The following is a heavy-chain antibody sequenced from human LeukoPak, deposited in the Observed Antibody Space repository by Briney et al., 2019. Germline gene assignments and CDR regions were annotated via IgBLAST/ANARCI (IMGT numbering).Heavy chain of an antibody. Sequence: GASVKVSCKASGYTFTSYYMHWVRQAPGQGLEWMGWINPNSGGTNYAQKFQGKVTMTRDTSISTAYMELSRLRSDDTAVYYCARGVSKTEKDYYYYMDVWGKGTTVTVSS. CDR2: INPNSGGT. CDR1: GYTFTSYY. CDR3: ARGVSKTEKDYYYYMDV. D-gene: IGHD5/OR15-5a*01. J-gene: IGHJ6*03. V-gene: IGHV1-2*02.